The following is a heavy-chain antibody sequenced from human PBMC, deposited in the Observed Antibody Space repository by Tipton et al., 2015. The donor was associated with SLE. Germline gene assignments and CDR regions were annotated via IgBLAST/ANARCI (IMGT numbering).Heavy chain of an antibody. Sequence: GLVKPSETLSLTCTVSGGSISSYYWSWIRQPPGKGLEWIGYIYYSGSTNYNPSLKSRVTISVDTSKNQFSLKLSSVTAADTAVYYCAREGGSFDWYFDLWGRGTLVTVSS. CDR1: GGSISSYY. CDR3: AREGGSFDWYFDL. J-gene: IGHJ2*01. D-gene: IGHD3-16*01. CDR2: IYYSGST. V-gene: IGHV4-59*01.